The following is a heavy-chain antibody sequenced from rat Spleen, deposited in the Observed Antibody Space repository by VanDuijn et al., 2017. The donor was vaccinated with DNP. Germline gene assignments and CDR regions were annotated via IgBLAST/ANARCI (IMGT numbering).Heavy chain of an antibody. J-gene: IGHJ2*01. CDR2: ISNTGDNT. CDR1: GFTFSSYW. V-gene: IGHV5-31*01. CDR3: TNDWELYY. D-gene: IGHD5-1*01. Sequence: EVQLVESGGGLVQPGRSLKLSCVASGFTFSSYWMYWIRQAPGKGLEWLSSISNTGDNTYYSDSVKGRFSLSRDNAKNTLYLQMNSLRSEDTATYYCTNDWELYYWGQGVMVTVSS.